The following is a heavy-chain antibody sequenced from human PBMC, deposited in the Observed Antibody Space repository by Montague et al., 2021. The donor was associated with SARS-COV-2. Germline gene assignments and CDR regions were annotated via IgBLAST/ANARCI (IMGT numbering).Heavy chain of an antibody. V-gene: IGHV3-30*04. D-gene: IGHD5-24*01. CDR2: ISYDGSNK. CDR3: ARDIATLGRWLQVPWALYYYYGMDV. Sequence: SLRLSCAASGFTFSSYAMHWVRQAPGKGLEWVAVISYDGSNKYYADSVKSRFTISRDNSKNTLYLQMNSLRAEDTAVYYCARDIATLGRWLQVPWALYYYYGMDVWGQGTTVTVSS. CDR1: GFTFSSYA. J-gene: IGHJ6*02.